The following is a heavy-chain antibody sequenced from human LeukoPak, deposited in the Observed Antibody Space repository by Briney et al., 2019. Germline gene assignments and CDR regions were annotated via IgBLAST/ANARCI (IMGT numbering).Heavy chain of an antibody. J-gene: IGHJ3*02. V-gene: IGHV4-4*07. Sequence: SETLSLTCTVAGGSISSYYWSWIRQPAGKGLEWIGRIYTSGSTNYNPSLKSRVTMSVDTPKNQFSLKLSSVTAADTAVYYCARETQLRDGSDIWGQGTMVTVSS. CDR2: IYTSGST. CDR1: GGSISSYY. D-gene: IGHD3-10*01. CDR3: ARETQLRDGSDI.